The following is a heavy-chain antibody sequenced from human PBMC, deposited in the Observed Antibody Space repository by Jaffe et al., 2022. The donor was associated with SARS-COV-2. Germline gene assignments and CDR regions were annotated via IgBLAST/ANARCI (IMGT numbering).Heavy chain of an antibody. V-gene: IGHV4-39*01. CDR1: GGSISSSSYY. Sequence: QLQLQESGPGLVKPSETLSLTCTVSGGSISSSSYYWGWIRQPPGKGLEWIGSIYYSGSTYYNPSLKSRVTISVDTSKNQFSLKLSSVTAADTAVYYCARLSWGGRAFDIWGQGTMVTVSS. J-gene: IGHJ3*02. CDR3: ARLSWGGRAFDI. D-gene: IGHD7-27*01. CDR2: IYYSGST.